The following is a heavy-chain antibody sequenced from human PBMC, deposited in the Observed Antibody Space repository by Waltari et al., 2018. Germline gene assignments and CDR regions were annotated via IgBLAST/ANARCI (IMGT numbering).Heavy chain of an antibody. CDR3: ARRTVTIFGVVIMDV. D-gene: IGHD3-3*01. V-gene: IGHV4-59*01. CDR2: IYYSGST. CDR1: GGSISSYY. J-gene: IGHJ6*02. Sequence: QVQLQESGPGLVKPSETLSLTCTVSGGSISSYYWSWIRQPPGKGLEWIWYIYYSGSTSYNPSLKSRVTISVDTSKNQFSLKLSSVTAADTAVDYCARRTVTIFGVVIMDVWGQGTTVTVSS.